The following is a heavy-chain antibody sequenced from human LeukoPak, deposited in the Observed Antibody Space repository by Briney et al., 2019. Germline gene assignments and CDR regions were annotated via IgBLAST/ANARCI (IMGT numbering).Heavy chain of an antibody. CDR3: ARDTFDYHRYYYASRGEADY. Sequence: ASVKVSCKASGYTFTGYYMHWVRQAPGQGLEWMGRINPNSGGTNYAQKFQGRVTMTRDTSISTAYMELSRLRSDDTAVYYCARDTFDYHRYYYASRGEADYWGQGTLVTVSS. V-gene: IGHV1-2*06. CDR1: GYTFTGYY. CDR2: INPNSGGT. D-gene: IGHD3-22*01. J-gene: IGHJ4*02.